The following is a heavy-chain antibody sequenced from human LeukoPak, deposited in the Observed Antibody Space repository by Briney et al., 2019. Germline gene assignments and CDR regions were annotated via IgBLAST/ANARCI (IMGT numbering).Heavy chain of an antibody. Sequence: PGGSLRLSCAASGFTFSSYAMHWVRQAPGKGLEWVAVISYDGSNKYYADSVKGRFTISRDNSKNTLYLQMNSLRAEDTAVYYCAKEHISLGYSSGWYYFDYWGQGTLVTVSS. D-gene: IGHD6-19*01. CDR2: ISYDGSNK. J-gene: IGHJ4*02. CDR3: AKEHISLGYSSGWYYFDY. CDR1: GFTFSSYA. V-gene: IGHV3-30-3*01.